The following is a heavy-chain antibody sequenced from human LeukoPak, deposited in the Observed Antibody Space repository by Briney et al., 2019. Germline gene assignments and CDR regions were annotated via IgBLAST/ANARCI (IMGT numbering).Heavy chain of an antibody. CDR1: GVSISGSNSY. V-gene: IGHV4-30-4*01. Sequence: PSETLSLTCTVSGVSISGSNSYWTWIRQSPGKGLEWIGYVFYGGKTLYDPSLESRVTISLHPSKNQFFLNVTSVTAADTAVYYCARGDWNYYFDSWGQGALATVSS. D-gene: IGHD1-7*01. CDR3: ARGDWNYYFDS. J-gene: IGHJ4*02. CDR2: VFYGGKT.